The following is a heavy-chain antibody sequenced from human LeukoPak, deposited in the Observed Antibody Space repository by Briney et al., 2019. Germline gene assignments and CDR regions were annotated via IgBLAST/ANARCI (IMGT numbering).Heavy chain of an antibody. D-gene: IGHD3-22*01. CDR3: ARNYDSSGGDY. CDR1: GITFSSYI. Sequence: GGSLRLSCGASGITFSSYIMKWVRQAPGKGLEWISYISSSGSTIYYSDSVKGRFTISRDNAKNSLYLQMNTLGDEDPAVYYCARNYDSSGGDYWGQGTLVTVSS. J-gene: IGHJ4*02. V-gene: IGHV3-48*02. CDR2: ISSSGSTI.